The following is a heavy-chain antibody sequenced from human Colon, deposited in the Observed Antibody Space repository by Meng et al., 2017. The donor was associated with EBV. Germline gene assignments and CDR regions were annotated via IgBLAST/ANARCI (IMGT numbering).Heavy chain of an antibody. J-gene: IGHJ4*02. V-gene: IGHV3-23*04. D-gene: IGHD1-26*01. CDR3: VKKIEVGVTSGFDY. CDR2: IGEKGNT. Sequence: EVQLVESXXGLVQXGGSLRPSCVASGFTFSSYAMRWIRQAPGKGLQWVSTIGEKGNTYYTDSVKGRFTISRDKSKNTLYLQMSSLKVEDTAVYYCVKKIEVGVTSGFDYWGQGPRVTVSS. CDR1: GFTFSSYA.